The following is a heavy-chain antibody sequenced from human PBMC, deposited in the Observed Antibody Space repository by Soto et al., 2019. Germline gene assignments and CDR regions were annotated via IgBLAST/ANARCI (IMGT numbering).Heavy chain of an antibody. V-gene: IGHV4-4*02. CDR2: IYHSGST. Sequence: SETLSLTCAVSGGSISSSNWWSWVRQPPGKGLEWIGEIYHSGSTNYNPSLKSRVTISVDRSKNQFSLKLSSVTAADTAVYYCARMHIVVVTAIRGSDYYYGMDVWGQGTTVTVSS. J-gene: IGHJ6*02. CDR1: GGSISSSNW. D-gene: IGHD2-21*02. CDR3: ARMHIVVVTAIRGSDYYYGMDV.